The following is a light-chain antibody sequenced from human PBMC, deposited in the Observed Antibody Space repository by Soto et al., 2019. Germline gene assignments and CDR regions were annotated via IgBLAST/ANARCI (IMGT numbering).Light chain of an antibody. V-gene: IGKV3-20*01. Sequence: EIVFTQSPGTLSMSPGERATLSCRASQSVSSSYLAWYQQKPGQAPRLLIYGASSRATGIPERFSGSRSGTDFTLIISRLEPEDFAVYYCQQYGGSPITFGQGTRLEIK. CDR2: GAS. J-gene: IGKJ5*01. CDR3: QQYGGSPIT. CDR1: QSVSSSY.